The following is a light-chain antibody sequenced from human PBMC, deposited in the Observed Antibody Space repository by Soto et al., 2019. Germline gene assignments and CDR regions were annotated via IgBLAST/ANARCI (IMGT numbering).Light chain of an antibody. CDR3: QQYNNWPIT. V-gene: IGKV3-15*01. CDR2: GAS. Sequence: EIVLTQSPGTLSLSPGERATLSCRASQSVNIRYLAWYQQKPGQAPRLLIYGASTRATGLPARFSGSGSGTEFTITISSLQSEDCEVYYGQQYNNWPITFGQGTRLDIK. J-gene: IGKJ5*01. CDR1: QSVNIRY.